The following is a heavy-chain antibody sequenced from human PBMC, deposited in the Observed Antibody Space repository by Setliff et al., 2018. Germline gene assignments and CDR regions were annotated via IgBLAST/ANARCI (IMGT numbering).Heavy chain of an antibody. Sequence: GGSLRLSCGASGFSFSGYYMSWVRQAPGKGLEWVAFIRYDGSYKYYEDSVKGRFTISRDNSKNSLFLQMNSLRVDDTAIYYCAKDGVGPTFTYFFDYWGQGSQVTVSS. D-gene: IGHD1-26*01. J-gene: IGHJ4*02. CDR2: IRYDGSYK. V-gene: IGHV3-30*02. CDR1: GFSFSGYY. CDR3: AKDGVGPTFTYFFDY.